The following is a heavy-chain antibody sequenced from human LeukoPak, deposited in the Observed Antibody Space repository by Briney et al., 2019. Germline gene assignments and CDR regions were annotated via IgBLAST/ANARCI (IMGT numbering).Heavy chain of an antibody. D-gene: IGHD5-18*01. CDR1: GYTFNDYY. V-gene: IGHV1-2*02. Sequence: ASVKVSCKASGYTFNDYYIHWVRQAPGQGLEWKGWINPKSGGTNYAQKFQGRVTMTRDTSISTVYMELSRLRSDDRAVYYCARIGGRGYSYGTFDYWGQGTLVTVSS. CDR2: INPKSGGT. CDR3: ARIGGRGYSYGTFDY. J-gene: IGHJ4*02.